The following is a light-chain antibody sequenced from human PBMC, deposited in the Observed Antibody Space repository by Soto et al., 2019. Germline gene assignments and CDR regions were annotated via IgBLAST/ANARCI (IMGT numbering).Light chain of an antibody. CDR2: DAS. CDR3: QQYDNYPLT. V-gene: IGKV1-5*01. J-gene: IGKJ4*01. CDR1: QSVRSW. Sequence: DIQMTQSPSTLSASVGDRVTITCRASQSVRSWLAWYQQKPGRAPKFLIYDASTLESGVPSRFSGSGSGTDFTLTISNLQPDDFAIYYCQQYDNYPLTFGGGTKVEI.